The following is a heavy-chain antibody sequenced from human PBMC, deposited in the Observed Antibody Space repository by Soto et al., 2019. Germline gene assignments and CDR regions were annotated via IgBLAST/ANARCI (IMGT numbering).Heavy chain of an antibody. CDR1: AFTFDDYT. V-gene: IGHV3-9*01. Sequence: GGSLRLSCAASAFTFDDYTMHWVRQAPGKGLGWVSGISWNSGSTGYADSVKGRFTISRDNAKNSLYLQMNSLRAADTALYYCARANNWGTLPTAFDPWGQGTLVTVSS. D-gene: IGHD7-27*01. CDR3: ARANNWGTLPTAFDP. CDR2: ISWNSGST. J-gene: IGHJ5*02.